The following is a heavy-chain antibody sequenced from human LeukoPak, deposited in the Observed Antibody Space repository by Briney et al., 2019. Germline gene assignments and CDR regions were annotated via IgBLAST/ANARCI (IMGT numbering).Heavy chain of an antibody. V-gene: IGHV3-23*01. CDR3: AKDITTLID. Sequence: RRSLRLSCAASGFTVSSYAMSWVRQTPRKGVEWISSISTIGGSTYYADSVKGRFTISRVNSKNPLYLQMNSLRAEDTAVYYCAKDITTLIDWGQGTLVTVSS. CDR1: GFTVSSYA. D-gene: IGHD3-22*01. J-gene: IGHJ4*02. CDR2: ISTIGGST.